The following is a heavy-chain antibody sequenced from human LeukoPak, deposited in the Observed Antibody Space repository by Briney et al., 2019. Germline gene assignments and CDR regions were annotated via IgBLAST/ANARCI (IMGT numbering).Heavy chain of an antibody. D-gene: IGHD6-13*01. CDR1: GGTFSSYA. CDR2: IIPILGIA. Sequence: VASVKVSCKASGGTFSSYAISWVRQAPGQGLEWMGRIIPILGIANYAQNFQGRVTITADRSTTTAYMELSSLRSEDTAVYYCARVPQGSSWPYYFDYWGQGTLVTVSS. J-gene: IGHJ4*02. V-gene: IGHV1-69*04. CDR3: ARVPQGSSWPYYFDY.